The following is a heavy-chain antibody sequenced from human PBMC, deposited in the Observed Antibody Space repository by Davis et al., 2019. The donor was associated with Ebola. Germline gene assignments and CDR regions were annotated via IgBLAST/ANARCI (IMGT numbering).Heavy chain of an antibody. Sequence: ETLSLTCTASGGSISSYYWSWIRQPPGKGLEWVSVHYRGGPTHYADSVQGRFTISRDDSKNTLSLQMNSLRAEDTAVYYCAREVGSTLRGLEYYFDSWGEGTLVTVSS. V-gene: IGHV3-66*01. J-gene: IGHJ4*02. D-gene: IGHD3-10*01. CDR2: HYRGGPT. CDR3: AREVGSTLRGLEYYFDS. CDR1: GGSISSYY.